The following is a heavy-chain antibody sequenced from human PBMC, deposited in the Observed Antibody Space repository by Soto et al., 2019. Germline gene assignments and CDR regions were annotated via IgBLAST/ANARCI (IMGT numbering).Heavy chain of an antibody. CDR3: AREREHEGAMNY. J-gene: IGHJ4*02. Sequence: ASVKVSCKASGYTFTSYYMHWVRPAPGQGLEWMGKINPSGGSTSYAKKFPRRVNMTRDTSTSTFYMELSSLRSEVTAVYYSAREREHEGAMNYWGQGTLVTVSS. D-gene: IGHD1-26*01. CDR1: GYTFTSYY. V-gene: IGHV1-46*01. CDR2: INPSGGST.